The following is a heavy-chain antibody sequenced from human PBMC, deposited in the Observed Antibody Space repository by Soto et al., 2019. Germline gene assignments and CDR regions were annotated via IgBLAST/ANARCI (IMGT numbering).Heavy chain of an antibody. CDR1: YDSITNYY. V-gene: IGHV4-59*01. D-gene: IGHD3-10*01. Sequence: VHLQESGPGLVKPSETLSLTCSVSYDSITNYYWSWIRQSPGKGLEWLGYITYSGTSNYNPSLKSRLTMSVDTSKNQFSLKLTSVTAADTAVYYCARAKYYFDSGSHFVFDPWGQGTLVTVSS. CDR2: ITYSGTS. J-gene: IGHJ5*02. CDR3: ARAKYYFDSGSHFVFDP.